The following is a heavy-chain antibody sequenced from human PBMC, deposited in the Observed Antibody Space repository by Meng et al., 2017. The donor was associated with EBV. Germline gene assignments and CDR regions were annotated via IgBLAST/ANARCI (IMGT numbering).Heavy chain of an antibody. J-gene: IGHJ4*02. Sequence: VQLVQSGAEVSKPGGSVKVSCKASGYTVTSNGISWVRQAPGKGLEWMGWISAYNGNTNYAQKLQGRVTMTTDTSTSTVYMEMRSLRSGDTAVYYCARGLDYFDYWGQGTLVTVSS. V-gene: IGHV1-18*01. CDR3: ARGLDYFDY. CDR1: GYTVTSNG. CDR2: ISAYNGNT.